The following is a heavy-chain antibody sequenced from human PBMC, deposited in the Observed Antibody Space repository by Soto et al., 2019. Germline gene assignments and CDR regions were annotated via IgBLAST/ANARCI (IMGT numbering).Heavy chain of an antibody. CDR1: GFTFSSYA. D-gene: IGHD3-10*01. CDR3: AKDPRQGGSGY. V-gene: IGHV3-23*01. J-gene: IGHJ4*02. Sequence: GGSLRLSCAASGFTFSSYAMSWVRQAPGKGLEWVSAISGSGGSTYYADSVKGRFTISSDNSKNTLYLQMNSLRAEDTAVYYCAKDPRQGGSGYWGQGTLVTVSS. CDR2: ISGSGGST.